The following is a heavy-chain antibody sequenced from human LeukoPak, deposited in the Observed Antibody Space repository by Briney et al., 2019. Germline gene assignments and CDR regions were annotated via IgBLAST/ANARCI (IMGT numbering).Heavy chain of an antibody. CDR2: ISSSGSTI. CDR1: GFTFSSYA. V-gene: IGHV3-48*04. D-gene: IGHD1/OR15-1a*01. J-gene: IGHJ4*02. Sequence: GGSLRLSCAASGFTFSSYAMSWVRQAPGKGLEWVSYISSSGSTIYYADSVKGRFTISRDNAKNSLYLQMNSLRAEDTAVYYCARETRLFFDYWGQGTLVTVSS. CDR3: ARETRLFFDY.